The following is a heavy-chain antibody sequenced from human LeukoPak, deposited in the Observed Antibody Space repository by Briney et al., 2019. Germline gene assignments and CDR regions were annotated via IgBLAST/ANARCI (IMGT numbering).Heavy chain of an antibody. Sequence: PSETLSLTCAVSGGSISSYHWSWIRQPPGKGLEWIGYIFYSGSTKYNPSLKSRVTISVDTSKNQFSLSLTSVTAADTAVYYCARGAGGPYDFWSGYYTGPLLHFDYWGQGTLVTVSS. CDR2: IFYSGST. CDR3: ARGAGGPYDFWSGYYTGPLLHFDY. J-gene: IGHJ4*02. V-gene: IGHV4-59*01. D-gene: IGHD3-3*01. CDR1: GGSISSYH.